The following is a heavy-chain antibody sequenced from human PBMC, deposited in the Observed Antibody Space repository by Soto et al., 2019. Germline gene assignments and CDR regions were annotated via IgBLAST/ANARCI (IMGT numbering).Heavy chain of an antibody. Sequence: QVQLVQSGAEVKKPGASVKVSCKASGYTFTSYDINWVRQATGQGLEWMGWMNPNSGNTGYAQKFQGRVTMTRNTSTSPAYMDLSSLRSEDTSVYSCARAREYYYVMVVWGQGTTVTVS. CDR3: ARAREYYYVMVV. CDR2: MNPNSGNT. V-gene: IGHV1-8*01. J-gene: IGHJ6*02. CDR1: GYTFTSYD.